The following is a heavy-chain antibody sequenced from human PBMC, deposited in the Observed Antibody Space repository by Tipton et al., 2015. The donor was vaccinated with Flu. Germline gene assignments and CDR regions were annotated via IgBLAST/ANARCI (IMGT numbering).Heavy chain of an antibody. D-gene: IGHD3-10*01. CDR1: GGSITNYY. CDR3: SSYYIRAFDI. V-gene: IGHV4-59*01. CDR2: IYYSGNT. Sequence: TLSLTCSVSGGSITNYYWSWIRQPPGKGLEWIGYIYYSGNTNYNPSLKSRVTTSLDASKSHFSLKLSSVTAADTAMYYCSSYYIRAFDIWGQGTMVTVSS. J-gene: IGHJ3*02.